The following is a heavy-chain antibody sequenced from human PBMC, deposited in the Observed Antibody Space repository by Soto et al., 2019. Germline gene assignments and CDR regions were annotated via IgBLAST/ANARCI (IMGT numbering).Heavy chain of an antibody. CDR1: GGTFSRYS. CDR2: IIPIFGIA. D-gene: IGHD2-2*01. Sequence: QVQLVQSGAEVKKPGSSVKVSCKASGGTFSRYSITWVRQAPGHGLEWIGRIIPIFGIASYAQKFQGRVTITADESTSTAYMELGSLRSDDTAVYYCAREDRDRETGLVPAAIAGMDVWGQGTTVTVSS. V-gene: IGHV1-69*08. CDR3: AREDRDRETGLVPAAIAGMDV. J-gene: IGHJ6*02.